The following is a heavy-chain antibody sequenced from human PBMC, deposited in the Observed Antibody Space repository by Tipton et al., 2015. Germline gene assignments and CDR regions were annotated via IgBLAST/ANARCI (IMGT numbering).Heavy chain of an antibody. CDR1: GGSVSRGSYY. D-gene: IGHD3-9*01. J-gene: IGHJ2*01. V-gene: IGHV4-61*03. Sequence: GLVKPSETLSLTCTVSGGSVSRGSYYWSWIRQPPGKGLEWIGFIYYSGNTYYNPSLKSRVLMAVDTTKNHFSLKLNSVTAADTAVYYCARGDDILAYLYFDLWGRGTLVSVSS. CDR2: IYYSGNT. CDR3: ARGDDILAYLYFDL.